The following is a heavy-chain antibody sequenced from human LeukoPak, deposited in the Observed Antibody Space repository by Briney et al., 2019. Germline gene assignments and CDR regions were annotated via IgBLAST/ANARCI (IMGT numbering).Heavy chain of an antibody. J-gene: IGHJ6*04. Sequence: GGSLRLSCAASGFTFSDYYMSWIRQTPGKGLEWVSVIYSTYYADSVKGRFTISRDNSKNTLYLQMNSLRAEDTAVYYCAREGYYYDSSGPPDVWGKGTTVTVSS. CDR1: GFTFSDYY. D-gene: IGHD3-22*01. CDR3: AREGYYYDSSGPPDV. V-gene: IGHV3-53*01. CDR2: IYST.